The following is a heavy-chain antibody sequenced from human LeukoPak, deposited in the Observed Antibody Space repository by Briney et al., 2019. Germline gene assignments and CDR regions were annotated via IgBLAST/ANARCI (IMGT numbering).Heavy chain of an antibody. V-gene: IGHV5-51*01. D-gene: IGHD1-26*01. CDR2: IYPGDSDT. CDR3: ARRGPSGSYYAFFDWFDP. Sequence: GESLKISCQGFVDNFGNYWIGWVRQMPGKGLEWMGIIYPGDSDTRYSPSFQGQVTISADKSISTAYLQWSSLKASDTAMYYCARRGPSGSYYAFFDWFDPWGQGTLVTVSS. CDR1: VDNFGNYW. J-gene: IGHJ5*02.